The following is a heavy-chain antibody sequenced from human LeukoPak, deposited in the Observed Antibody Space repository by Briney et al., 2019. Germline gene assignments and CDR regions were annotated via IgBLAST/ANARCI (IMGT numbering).Heavy chain of an antibody. V-gene: IGHV3-21*01. J-gene: IGHJ3*02. D-gene: IGHD6-6*01. CDR1: GFTFSSYS. CDR3: AGSGQLVAFDI. CDR2: ISSSSSYI. Sequence: GGSLRLSCAASGFTFSSYSMNWVRQAPGKGLEWVSSISSSSSYIYYADSVKGRFTISRDSAKNSLYLQMNSLRAEDTAVYYCAGSGQLVAFDIWGQGTMVTVSS.